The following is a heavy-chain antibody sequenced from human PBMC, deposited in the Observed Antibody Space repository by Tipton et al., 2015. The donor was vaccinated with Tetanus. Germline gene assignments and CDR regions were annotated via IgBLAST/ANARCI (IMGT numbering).Heavy chain of an antibody. CDR1: GGSIISGSYS. CDR3: ARGRNYGDYIDS. V-gene: IGHV4-30-2*01. J-gene: IGHJ4*02. Sequence: TLSLTCAVSGGSIISGSYSWNWIRQPPGQGLEWIGYIYSRGTTVYSPSLKSRVSISVDTSKSQFSLTLSSVAAADTAVYYCARGRNYGDYIDSWGQGILVTVSS. CDR2: IYSRGTT. D-gene: IGHD4-17*01.